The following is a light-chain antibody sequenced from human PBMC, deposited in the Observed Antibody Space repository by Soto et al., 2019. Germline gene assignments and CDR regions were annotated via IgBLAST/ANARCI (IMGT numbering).Light chain of an antibody. V-gene: IGKV3-11*01. J-gene: IGKJ1*01. CDR3: QQFGGSSPWT. CDR1: QSVSSY. Sequence: EIVLTQSPATLSLSPGERATLSCRASQSVSSYLAWYQQKPGQAPRLLIYDASNRATGIPARFSGSGSGKDFSLTISSLEPEDFAVYYCQQFGGSSPWTFGQGTKVDIK. CDR2: DAS.